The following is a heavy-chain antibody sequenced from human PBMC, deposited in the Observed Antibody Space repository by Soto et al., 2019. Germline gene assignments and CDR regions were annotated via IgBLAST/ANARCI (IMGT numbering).Heavy chain of an antibody. J-gene: IGHJ6*02. V-gene: IGHV4-39*07. D-gene: IGHD6-6*01. CDR1: GGSISSSSYY. CDR2: IYYSGST. CDR3: ARGSSIAGLYYGMDV. Sequence: PSETLSLTCTVSGGSISSSSYYWGWIRQPPGKGLEWIGSIYYSGSTYYNPPLKSRVTISVDTSKNQFSLKLSSVTAADTAVYYCARGSSIAGLYYGMDVWGQGTTVT.